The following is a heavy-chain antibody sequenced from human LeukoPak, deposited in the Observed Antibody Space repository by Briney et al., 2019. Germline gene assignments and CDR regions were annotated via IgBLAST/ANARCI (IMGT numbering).Heavy chain of an antibody. D-gene: IGHD3-22*01. V-gene: IGHV1-69*13. CDR3: ARDGYYDSSGYYSVQH. CDR2: IIPIFGTA. CDR1: GGTFSSYA. Sequence: SVKVSCKASGGTFSSYAISWVRQAPGQGLEWMGGIIPIFGTANYAQKFQGRVTITADESTSTAYMELSSLRSEDTAVYYCARDGYYDSSGYYSVQHWGQGTLVTVSS. J-gene: IGHJ1*01.